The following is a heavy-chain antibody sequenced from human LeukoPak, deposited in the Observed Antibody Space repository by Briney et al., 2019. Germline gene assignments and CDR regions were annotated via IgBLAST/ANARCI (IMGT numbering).Heavy chain of an antibody. CDR1: GFTFSSYT. J-gene: IGHJ4*02. CDR2: VSSSSSYI. V-gene: IGHV3-21*01. CDR3: ARVLLDTMIGPFGY. Sequence: PGGSLRLSRAASGFTFSSYTMNWVRQAPGKGLEWVSSVSSSSSYIYYADSVKGRFTISRDNAKNSLYLQMNSLRAEDTAVYYCARVLLDTMIGPFGYWGQGTLVTVSS. D-gene: IGHD3-22*01.